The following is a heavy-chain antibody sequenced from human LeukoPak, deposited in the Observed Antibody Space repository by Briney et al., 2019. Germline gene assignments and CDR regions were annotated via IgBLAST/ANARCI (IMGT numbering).Heavy chain of an antibody. D-gene: IGHD6-6*01. Sequence: GASVKVSCKASGYYFTGYYMHWVRLAPGQGLGGMGWINPNSGATNYAQKFQGRVTMTRDTSISTAYMELSRLTSDDTAVYYCASPLLQLDDLPYYMDVWGTGTTVSVSS. J-gene: IGHJ6*03. CDR2: INPNSGAT. V-gene: IGHV1-2*02. CDR1: GYYFTGYY. CDR3: ASPLLQLDDLPYYMDV.